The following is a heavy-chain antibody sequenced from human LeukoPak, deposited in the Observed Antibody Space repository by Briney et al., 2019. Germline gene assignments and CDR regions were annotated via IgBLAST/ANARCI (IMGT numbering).Heavy chain of an antibody. V-gene: IGHV4-4*02. CDR2: IYQSGST. CDR1: GGTISSSNW. CDR3: ARVVSSSGWAFDY. Sequence: PSETLPLTCAVSGGTISSSNWWSWVRQPPGKGLEWIGEIYQSGSTNYNPSLKSRVTISVDKSKNEFSLKVSSVTAADTAVYYCARVVSSSGWAFDYWGQGTLVTVSS. J-gene: IGHJ4*02. D-gene: IGHD6-19*01.